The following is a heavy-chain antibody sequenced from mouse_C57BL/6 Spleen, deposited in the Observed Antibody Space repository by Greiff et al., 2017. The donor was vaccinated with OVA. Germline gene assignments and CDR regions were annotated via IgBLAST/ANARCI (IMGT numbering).Heavy chain of an antibody. Sequence: QVQLQQPGAELVKPGASVKLSCKASGYTFTSYWMHWVKQRPGQGLEWIGMIHPNSGSTNYNEKFKSKATLTVDKSSSTAYMQLSSLTAEDSAVYYCARGTTDYEKNYWGQGTTLTCAS. CDR3: ARGTTDYEKNY. D-gene: IGHD1-1*01. CDR2: IHPNSGST. CDR1: GYTFTSYW. V-gene: IGHV1-64*01. J-gene: IGHJ2*01.